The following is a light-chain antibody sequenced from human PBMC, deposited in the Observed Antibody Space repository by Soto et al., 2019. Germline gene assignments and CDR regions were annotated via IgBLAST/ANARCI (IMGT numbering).Light chain of an antibody. CDR3: ATWDDSLSGRWV. V-gene: IGLV1-47*01. CDR2: RDN. Sequence: SVLTQPPSASGTPGQRVTISCSGSSSNIGTNYVYWYQQLPGAAPNVLIYRDNQRPSGVPDRFSGAKSGTSASLAISGLRSEDEAEYYCATWDDSLSGRWVFGGGTKVTVL. CDR1: SSNIGTNY. J-gene: IGLJ3*02.